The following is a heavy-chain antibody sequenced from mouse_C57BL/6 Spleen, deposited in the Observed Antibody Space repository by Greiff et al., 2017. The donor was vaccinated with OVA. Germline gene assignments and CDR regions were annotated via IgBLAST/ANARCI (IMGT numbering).Heavy chain of an antibody. V-gene: IGHV2-2*01. Sequence: QVQLQQSGPGLVQPSQSLSITCTASGFSLTCYGVHWVRQSPGKGLEWLGVIWRGGSTDFNGAFISRLSISKDNSKSQVFFKMNSLQADDTAIYYCARKNYGDYAMDYWGQGTSVTVSS. CDR3: ARKNYGDYAMDY. CDR2: IWRGGST. J-gene: IGHJ4*01. D-gene: IGHD1-1*02. CDR1: GFSLTCYG.